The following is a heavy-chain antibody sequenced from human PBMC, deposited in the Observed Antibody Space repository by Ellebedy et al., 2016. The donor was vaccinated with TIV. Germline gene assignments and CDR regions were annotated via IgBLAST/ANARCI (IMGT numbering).Heavy chain of an antibody. D-gene: IGHD7-27*01. CDR2: MNPNSGNT. CDR1: GYTFTSYD. V-gene: IGHV1-8*01. J-gene: IGHJ4*02. CDR3: ARNKAYTGDFDY. Sequence: AASVKVSCKASGYTFTSYDINWVRQATGQGLEWMGWMNPNSGNTGYAQKFRGRVTMTRDTSISTAYMELSSLISDDTAVYYCARNKAYTGDFDYWGQGTLVTVSS.